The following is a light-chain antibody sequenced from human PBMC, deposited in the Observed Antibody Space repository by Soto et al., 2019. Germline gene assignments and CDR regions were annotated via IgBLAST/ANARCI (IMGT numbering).Light chain of an antibody. CDR2: NAS. V-gene: IGKV1-5*03. CDR3: QQYKRYFMYP. CDR1: KSISCG. Sequence: DIQMTQAPSTLSASVGDRVTITCRASKSISCGLAWYQQKPGKAPKLLIYNASSLEGGVASRFSGSGSETEVTLTIGSMQPDDVATYYCQQYKRYFMYPFGQGPKLEIK. J-gene: IGKJ2*01.